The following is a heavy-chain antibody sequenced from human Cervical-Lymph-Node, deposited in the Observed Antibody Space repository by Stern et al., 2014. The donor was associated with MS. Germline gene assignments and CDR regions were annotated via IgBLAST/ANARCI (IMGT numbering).Heavy chain of an antibody. J-gene: IGHJ5*02. V-gene: IGHV5-51*01. Sequence: AQLVQSGAEVKKSGVSLKISCQGSGYIFTNYWIGWVRQMPGKGLSRLWIIFPSDSDTRYSPSFSGQGSFSPDSSNPSVYLKCGSLKASDTAMYYCARHGSIGARQNWFDPWGQGTQVTVSS. CDR3: ARHGSIGARQNWFDP. CDR2: IFPSDSDT. D-gene: IGHD6-6*01. CDR1: GYIFTNYW.